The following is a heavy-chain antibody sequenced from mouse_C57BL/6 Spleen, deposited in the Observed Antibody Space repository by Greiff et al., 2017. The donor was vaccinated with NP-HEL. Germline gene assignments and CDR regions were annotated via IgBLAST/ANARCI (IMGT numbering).Heavy chain of an antibody. CDR3: ARWGIYYGNYGAMDY. J-gene: IGHJ4*01. CDR1: GYTFTDYY. CDR2: INPYNGGT. V-gene: IGHV1-19*01. D-gene: IGHD2-1*01. Sequence: EVQLQQSGPVLVKPGASVKMSCKASGYTFTDYYMNWVKQSHGKSLEWIGVINPYNGGTSYNQKFKGKATLTVDKSSSTAYMELNSLTSEDSAVYYCARWGIYYGNYGAMDYWGQGTSVTVSS.